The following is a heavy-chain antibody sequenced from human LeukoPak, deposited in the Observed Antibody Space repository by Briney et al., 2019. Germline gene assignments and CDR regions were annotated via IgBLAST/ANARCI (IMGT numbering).Heavy chain of an antibody. D-gene: IGHD3-10*01. CDR1: GYTFTSYD. CDR3: ARGPLLLWFGTDYYYYYMDV. Sequence: ASVKVSCKASGYTFTSYDINWVRQATGQGLEWMGWMNPNSGNTGYAQKFQGRVTMTRNTSISTAYMELSSLRSEDTAVYYCARGPLLLWFGTDYYYYYMDVWGKGTTVTVSS. J-gene: IGHJ6*03. V-gene: IGHV1-8*01. CDR2: MNPNSGNT.